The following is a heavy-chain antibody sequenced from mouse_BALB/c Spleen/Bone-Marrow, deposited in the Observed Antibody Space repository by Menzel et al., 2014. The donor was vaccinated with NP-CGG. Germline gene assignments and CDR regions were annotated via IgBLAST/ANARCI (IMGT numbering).Heavy chain of an antibody. CDR2: ISDGGSYT. J-gene: IGHJ4*01. V-gene: IGHV5-4*02. CDR1: GLTFSDYY. CDR3: AREMAMDY. Sequence: EVKLVESGGGLVKPGGSLKLSCAASGLTFSDYYMYWVRQTPEKRLEWVATISDGGSYTYYPDSVKGRFTISRDNAKNNLYLQMSSLKSEDTAMYYCAREMAMDYWGQGTSVTVSS.